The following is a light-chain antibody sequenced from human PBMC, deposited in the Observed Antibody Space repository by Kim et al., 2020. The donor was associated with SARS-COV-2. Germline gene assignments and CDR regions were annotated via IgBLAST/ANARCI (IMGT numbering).Light chain of an antibody. CDR3: QAWDSSTVV. CDR2: QDS. J-gene: IGLJ2*01. Sequence: SYELTQPPSVSVSPGQTASITCSGDKLGDKYACWYQQKPGQSPVLVMYQDSKRPSGIPERFSGSNSGNTATLTISGTQAMEEADYYCQAWDSSTVVFGGG. V-gene: IGLV3-1*01. CDR1: KLGDKY.